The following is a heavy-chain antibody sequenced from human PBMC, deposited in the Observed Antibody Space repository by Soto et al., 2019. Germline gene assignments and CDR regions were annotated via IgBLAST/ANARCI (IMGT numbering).Heavy chain of an antibody. J-gene: IGHJ6*02. D-gene: IGHD3-10*01. CDR3: ARGSTKGFWVSGTYYGKYVMAV. CDR2: ISHSGGT. Sequence: QVQLQQWGAGLLKPSETLSLSCAVYGGSFSGNYWNWIRQPPGKGLEWIGDISHSGGTNYNPSLNNRATISEDTSKKQISLKLSSGTAAETAVYYCARGSTKGFWVSGTYYGKYVMAVWCPGTTVTFSS. V-gene: IGHV4-34*01. CDR1: GGSFSGNY.